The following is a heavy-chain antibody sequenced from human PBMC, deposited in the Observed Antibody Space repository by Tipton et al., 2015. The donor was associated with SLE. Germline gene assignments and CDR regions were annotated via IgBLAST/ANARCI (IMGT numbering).Heavy chain of an antibody. J-gene: IGHJ4*02. CDR1: GGSFSGYY. Sequence: LRLSCTVSGGSFSGYYWNWIRQPPGKGLEWIGYIYDSGTTNFNPSLKSRVIISEDTSKNQFSLKLSSVTAADTAVYYCARDRLGGHFDSWGQGTLVAVSS. D-gene: IGHD1-26*01. V-gene: IGHV4-59*01. CDR3: ARDRLGGHFDS. CDR2: IYDSGTT.